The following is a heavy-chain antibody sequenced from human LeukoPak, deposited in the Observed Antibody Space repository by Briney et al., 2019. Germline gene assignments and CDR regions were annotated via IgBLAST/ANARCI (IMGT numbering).Heavy chain of an antibody. CDR3: AGGRMGRYYDH. CDR1: GGSMSSYY. V-gene: IGHV4-59*08. CDR2: FYHNGGT. D-gene: IGHD1-26*01. Sequence: SETLSLTCTVSGGSMSSYYWSWIRQSPTKGLEWIGYFYHNGGTSYNPSLRSRVTISVDSSQKRLSLQVTSLTAADTAIYYCAGGRMGRYYDHWGQGTLVAVST. J-gene: IGHJ4*02.